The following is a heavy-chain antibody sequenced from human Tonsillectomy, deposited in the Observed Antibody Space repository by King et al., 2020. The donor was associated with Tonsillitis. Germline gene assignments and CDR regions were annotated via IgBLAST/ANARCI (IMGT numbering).Heavy chain of an antibody. J-gene: IGHJ3*02. D-gene: IGHD3-22*01. CDR2: INWNSGSI. CDR1: GFTFDDYA. V-gene: IGHV3-9*01. CDR3: AKSHYYDSRCYYSNPADGLDI. Sequence: EVQLVESGGGLVQPGRSLRLSCAASGFTFDDYAMHWVRQAPGKGLEWVSGINWNSGSIGYADSVKGRFTISRDNAKNSLYLQMNSLRAEATALYYCAKSHYYDSRCYYSNPADGLDIWGQGTVVTVSS.